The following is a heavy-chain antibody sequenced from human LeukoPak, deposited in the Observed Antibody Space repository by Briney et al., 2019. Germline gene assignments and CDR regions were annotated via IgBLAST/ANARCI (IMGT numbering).Heavy chain of an antibody. CDR1: GGSISTYF. D-gene: IGHD4-17*01. V-gene: IGHV4-59*01. J-gene: IGHJ3*02. CDR3: ARLTTVTPRTAFGI. Sequence: SETLSLTCTVSGGSISTYFWSWIRQPPGKGLEWIGYIYYSGNTNYSPSLKSRVTISVDTSKNQFSLTLSSVTAADTAVYYCARLTTVTPRTAFGIWGQGTLVTVSS. CDR2: IYYSGNT.